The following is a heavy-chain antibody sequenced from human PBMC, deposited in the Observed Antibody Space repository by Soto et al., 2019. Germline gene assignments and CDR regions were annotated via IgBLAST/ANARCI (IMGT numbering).Heavy chain of an antibody. CDR3: ASQGYYSSSSRGHYYYGMDV. V-gene: IGHV1-69*12. CDR1: GGTFSSYA. Sequence: QVQLVQSGAEVKKPGSSVKVSCKASGGTFSSYAISWVRQAPGQGLEWMGGIIPIFGTANYAQKFQGRVTITADESTSTAYMELSSLRSEDTAVYYCASQGYYSSSSRGHYYYGMDVWGQGTTVTVSS. D-gene: IGHD6-6*01. J-gene: IGHJ6*02. CDR2: IIPIFGTA.